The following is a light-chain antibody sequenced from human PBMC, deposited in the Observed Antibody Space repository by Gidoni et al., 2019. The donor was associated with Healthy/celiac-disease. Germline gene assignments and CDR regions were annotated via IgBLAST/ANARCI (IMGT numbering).Light chain of an antibody. Sequence: DIVMTQSPLSLLVPPGETASISCRSSQSLLHSNGYNYLDWYLQKPGQSLQLLIYLGSNRASGVPDRFSGSGSGTDFTLKISRVEAEDVGVYYCMQALQTPPTFGQGTKLEIK. CDR2: LGS. J-gene: IGKJ2*01. CDR3: MQALQTPPT. V-gene: IGKV2-28*01. CDR1: QSLLHSNGYNY.